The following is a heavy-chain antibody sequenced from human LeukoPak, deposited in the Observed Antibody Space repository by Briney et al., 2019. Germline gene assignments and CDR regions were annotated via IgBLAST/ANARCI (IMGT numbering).Heavy chain of an antibody. D-gene: IGHD3-10*01. Sequence: ASVKVSCKASGYTFTTYDINWVRQATGQGLEWMGWMNPNSGNTGYAQKFQGRVTMTRNTSISTAYMELSSLRSEDTAVYYCASRDYYGSASYPYYCQTHMDVWGKGTTVTISS. V-gene: IGHV1-8*01. CDR1: GYTFTTYD. CDR3: ASRDYYGSASYPYYCQTHMDV. CDR2: MNPNSGNT. J-gene: IGHJ6*03.